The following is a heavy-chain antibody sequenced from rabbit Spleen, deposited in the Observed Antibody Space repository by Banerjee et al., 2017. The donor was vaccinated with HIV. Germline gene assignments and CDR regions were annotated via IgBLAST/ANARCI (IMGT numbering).Heavy chain of an antibody. CDR2: IDTSSGNT. CDR3: ARRDDSHGAGYKL. D-gene: IGHD7-1*01. V-gene: IGHV1S45*01. CDR1: GFDFSSYG. J-gene: IGHJ6*01. Sequence: QEQLVESGGGLVQPGGSLTLSCKASGFDFSSYGVSWVRQAPGKGLEWIGCIDTSSGNTAYASWARGRFTISKTSSTTVTLQMTSLTAADTATYFCARRDDSHGAGYKLWGPGTLVTV.